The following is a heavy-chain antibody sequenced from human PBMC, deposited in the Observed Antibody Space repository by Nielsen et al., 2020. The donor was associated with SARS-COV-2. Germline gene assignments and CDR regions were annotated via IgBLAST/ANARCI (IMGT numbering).Heavy chain of an antibody. D-gene: IGHD5-18*01. J-gene: IGHJ6*02. V-gene: IGHV1-46*01. Sequence: VRQAPGQGLEWMGLINARDAWTKYAQKFQGRVTITADKSTSTAYMELSSLRSEETAVYYCAREGYSYGYGMDVWGQGTTVTVSS. CDR2: INARDAWT. CDR3: AREGYSYGYGMDV.